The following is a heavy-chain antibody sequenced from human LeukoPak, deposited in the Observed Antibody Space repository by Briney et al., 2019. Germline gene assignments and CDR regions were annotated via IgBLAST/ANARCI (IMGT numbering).Heavy chain of an antibody. V-gene: IGHV4-59*01. J-gene: IGHJ5*02. CDR2: IYYSGST. CDR3: AGDASGLDWFDP. D-gene: IGHD3-16*01. CDR1: AGSISSNY. Sequence: SETLSLTCTVSAGSISSNYWSWIRQPPGKGLEWIGYIYYSGSTNYNPSLKSRVTISVDTSKNQFSLKLSSVTAADTAVYYCAGDASGLDWFDPWGQGTLVTVSS.